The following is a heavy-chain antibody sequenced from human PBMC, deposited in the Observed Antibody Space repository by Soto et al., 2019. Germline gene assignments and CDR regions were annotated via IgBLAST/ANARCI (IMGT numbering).Heavy chain of an antibody. CDR2: ISSSSIYI. CDR3: VKVLARGVGVPRFYFDS. CDR1: GFTFSSYS. D-gene: IGHD2-2*01. Sequence: PGGSLRLSCAASGFTFSSYSMNWVRQAPGKGLEWVSSISSSSIYIYYADSVKGRFTISRDNAKNSLYLQMNSLRAEDTAVYYCVKVLARGVGVPRFYFDSWGQGALVTVSS. V-gene: IGHV3-21*01. J-gene: IGHJ4*02.